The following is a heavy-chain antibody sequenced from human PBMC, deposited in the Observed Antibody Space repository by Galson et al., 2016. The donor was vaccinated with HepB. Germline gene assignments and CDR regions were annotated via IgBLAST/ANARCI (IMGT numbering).Heavy chain of an antibody. V-gene: IGHV1-8*01. CDR2: MNPNSGNR. Sequence: SGYTFTEYDMNWVRQATGQGLEWMGWMNPNSGNRGYAQKFQGRVTMTRDTSIKTAFMELSSLRSEDTAVYFCVRGGVSGNFAWREAEHWGQGSLVTVSS. CDR3: VRGGVSGNFAWREAEH. CDR1: GYTFTEYD. J-gene: IGHJ4*02. D-gene: IGHD1-26*01.